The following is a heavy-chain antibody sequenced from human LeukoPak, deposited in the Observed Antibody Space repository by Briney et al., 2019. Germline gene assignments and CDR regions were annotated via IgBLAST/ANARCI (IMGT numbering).Heavy chain of an antibody. Sequence: ASVKVSCKASGYTFTSYYMHWVRQAPGQGLEWMGIINPSGGSTSYAQKFQGRVTMTEDTSTDTAYMELSSLRSEDTAVYYCATDRNTAMVRPFDYWGQGTLVTVSS. CDR1: GYTFTSYY. CDR3: ATDRNTAMVRPFDY. J-gene: IGHJ4*02. CDR2: INPSGGST. V-gene: IGHV1-46*01. D-gene: IGHD5-18*01.